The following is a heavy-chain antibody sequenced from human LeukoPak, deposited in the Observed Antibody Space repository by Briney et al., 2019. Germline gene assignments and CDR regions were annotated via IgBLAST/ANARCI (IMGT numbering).Heavy chain of an antibody. CDR3: AKYVSTGWFDP. Sequence: SQTLSLTCAVSGGSISSYYWSWIRQPPGKGLEWIGYIYYSGSTNYNPSLKSRVTISVDTSENQFSLKLSSVTAADTAVYYCAKYVSTGWFDPWGQGTLVTVSS. V-gene: IGHV4-59*08. CDR1: GGSISSYY. D-gene: IGHD5/OR15-5a*01. CDR2: IYYSGST. J-gene: IGHJ5*02.